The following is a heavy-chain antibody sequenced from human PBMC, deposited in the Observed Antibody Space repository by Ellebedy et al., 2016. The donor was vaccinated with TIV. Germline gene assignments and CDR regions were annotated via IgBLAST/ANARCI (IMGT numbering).Heavy chain of an antibody. V-gene: IGHV3-30*03. Sequence: PGGSLRLSCAASGFTFTSFGMHWIRQAPGKGLQWVAGILHDGSSQYYADSVKGRFTIFRDNSENTLYLQMNSLTAEDSAVYYCATSAVVTAPRAFDIWGQGTMVTVSS. D-gene: IGHD2-21*02. CDR3: ATSAVVTAPRAFDI. CDR2: ILHDGSSQ. CDR1: GFTFTSFG. J-gene: IGHJ3*02.